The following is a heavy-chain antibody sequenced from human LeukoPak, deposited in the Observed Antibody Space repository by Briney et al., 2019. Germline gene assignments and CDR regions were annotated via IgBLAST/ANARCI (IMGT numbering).Heavy chain of an antibody. CDR2: MNPDSGNT. J-gene: IGHJ6*02. CDR3: ARGGILRYFDWLGSGGMDV. Sequence: ASVKVSCRTSGYTFTSYDIHWVRQAPGQGLEWMGWMNPDSGNTGYAQKFQGRVTMTRNTSISTAYIELGSLRSEDTAVYYCARGGILRYFDWLGSGGMDVWGQGTTVTVSS. CDR1: GYTFTSYD. V-gene: IGHV1-8*01. D-gene: IGHD3-9*01.